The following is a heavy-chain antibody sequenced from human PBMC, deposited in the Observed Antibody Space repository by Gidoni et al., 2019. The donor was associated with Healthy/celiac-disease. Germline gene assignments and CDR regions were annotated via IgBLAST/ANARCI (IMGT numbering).Heavy chain of an antibody. CDR1: GFTFSSYD. CDR3: ARDFGPYGMDV. CDR2: IGTAGDT. Sequence: EVQLVESGGGLVQPGGSLRLSCAASGFTFSSYDMHWVRQATGKGLEWVSAIGTAGDTYYPGSVKGRFTISRENAKNSLYLQMNSLRAGDTAVYYCARDFGPYGMDVWGQGTTVTVSS. V-gene: IGHV3-13*01. J-gene: IGHJ6*02. D-gene: IGHD3-10*01.